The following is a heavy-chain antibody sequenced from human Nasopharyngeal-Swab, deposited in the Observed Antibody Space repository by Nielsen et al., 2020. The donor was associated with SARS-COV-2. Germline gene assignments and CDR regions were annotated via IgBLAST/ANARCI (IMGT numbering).Heavy chain of an antibody. V-gene: IGHV3-73*01. CDR1: GFIFSASA. Sequence: GGSLRLSCAASGFIFSASAMHWVRQASGKGLEWLGRIGDKDHNYATTYGASVKGRFTISRDDSKKTVFLQMDSLKTEDTALYYCTTDFYFDYWGQGTLVTVSS. CDR3: TTDFYFDY. J-gene: IGHJ4*02. CDR2: IGDKDHNYAT.